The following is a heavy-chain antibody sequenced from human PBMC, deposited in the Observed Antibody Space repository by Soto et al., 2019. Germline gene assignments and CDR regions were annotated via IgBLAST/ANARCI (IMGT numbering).Heavy chain of an antibody. J-gene: IGHJ4*02. CDR1: GFTFSSYG. D-gene: IGHD1-26*01. CDR2: ISYDGSNT. CDR3: AQEGGLRGSYYISSSYYFDY. Sequence: QVQLVESGGGVVQPGRSLRLSCAASGFTFSSYGMHWVRQAPGKGLEWVAIISYDGSNTYYADSVKGRFTISRDNSKNTLYLQMNSLRDEDTSVYYCAQEGGLRGSYYISSSYYFDYWGQGTLVTVSS. V-gene: IGHV3-30*18.